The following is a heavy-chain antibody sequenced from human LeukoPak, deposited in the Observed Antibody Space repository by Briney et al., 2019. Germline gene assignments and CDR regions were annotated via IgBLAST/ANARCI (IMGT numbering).Heavy chain of an antibody. V-gene: IGHV1-69*13. CDR1: GGTFSSYA. CDR3: ARGPVLYYYDSSGCSYFDY. D-gene: IGHD3-22*01. Sequence: ASVKVSCKASGGTFSSYAISWVRQAPGQGLEWMGGIIPIFGTANYAQKFQGRVTITADESTSTAYMELSSLRSEDTAVYYCARGPVLYYYDSSGCSYFDYWGQGTLVTVSS. J-gene: IGHJ4*02. CDR2: IIPIFGTA.